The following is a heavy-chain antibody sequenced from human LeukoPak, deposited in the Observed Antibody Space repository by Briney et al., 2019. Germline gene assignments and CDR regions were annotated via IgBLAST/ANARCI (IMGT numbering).Heavy chain of an antibody. CDR3: ARDREQWLVDY. J-gene: IGHJ4*02. V-gene: IGHV3-21*01. CDR2: ISSSSSYI. D-gene: IGHD6-19*01. CDR1: GFTFSSYS. Sequence: GGSLRLSCAASGFTFSSYSMNWVRQAPGKGLEWVSSISSSSSYIYYADSVKGRFTISRDNAKNSLYLQMNSLRAEDTAVYYCARDREQWLVDYWGQGTLVTVSS.